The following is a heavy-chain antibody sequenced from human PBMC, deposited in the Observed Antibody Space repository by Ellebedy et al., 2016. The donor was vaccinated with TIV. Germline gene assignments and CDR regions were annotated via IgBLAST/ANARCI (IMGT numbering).Heavy chain of an antibody. J-gene: IGHJ3*02. CDR3: AREKLDADAFDI. CDR1: GFTFSSYA. CDR2: ISGSGGST. D-gene: IGHD1-1*01. Sequence: GGSLRLXXAASGFTFSSYAMSWVRQAPGKGLEWVSAISGSGGSTNYADSVKGRFTISRDNAKNSLYLQMNSLRAEDTAVYYCAREKLDADAFDIWGQGTMVTVSS. V-gene: IGHV3-23*01.